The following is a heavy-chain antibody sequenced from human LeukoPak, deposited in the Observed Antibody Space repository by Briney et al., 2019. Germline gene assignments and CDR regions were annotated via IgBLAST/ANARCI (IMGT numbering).Heavy chain of an antibody. D-gene: IGHD4-11*01. Sequence: PGGSLRLSCAASGFTFSSYGMHWVRQAPGKGLEWVSYISSSGSTIYYADSVKGRFTISRDNAKNSLYLQMNSLRAEDTAVYYCASSVTTVTTYGSFDPWGQGTLVTVSS. V-gene: IGHV3-48*04. J-gene: IGHJ5*02. CDR3: ASSVTTVTTYGSFDP. CDR2: ISSSGSTI. CDR1: GFTFSSYG.